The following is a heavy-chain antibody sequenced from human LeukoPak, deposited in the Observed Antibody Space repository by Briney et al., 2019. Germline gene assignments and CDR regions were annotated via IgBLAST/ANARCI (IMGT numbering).Heavy chain of an antibody. D-gene: IGHD1-26*01. V-gene: IGHV3-21*01. CDR2: ISSSSTYI. CDR1: GFTFNSYS. CDR3: AREMDEGPTEGFDY. J-gene: IGHJ4*02. Sequence: GGSLRLSCAASGFTFNSYSMNWVRQAPGKGLEWVSSISSSSTYIYYADSVKGRFTISRDSAKNSLYLQMNSLRAEDTAVYYCAREMDEGPTEGFDYWGQGTLVTVSS.